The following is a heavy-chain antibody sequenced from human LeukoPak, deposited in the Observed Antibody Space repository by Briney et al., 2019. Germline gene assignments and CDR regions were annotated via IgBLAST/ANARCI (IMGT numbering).Heavy chain of an antibody. Sequence: SETLSLTCTVSGGSVSSDSYFWGWIRQPPGKGLEWIGSIYYAGNTYYNPSLESRATIYVDTARNQFSLNLRFVTAADRAVYFCARQAARGDGFHLFNYWGRGTLVSVSS. CDR2: IYYAGNT. CDR1: GGSVSSDSYF. J-gene: IGHJ4*02. V-gene: IGHV4-39*01. D-gene: IGHD5-24*01. CDR3: ARQAARGDGFHLFNY.